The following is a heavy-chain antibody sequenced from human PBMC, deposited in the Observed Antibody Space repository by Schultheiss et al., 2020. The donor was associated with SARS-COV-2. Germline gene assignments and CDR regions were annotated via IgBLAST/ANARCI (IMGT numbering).Heavy chain of an antibody. CDR2: IYYSGST. D-gene: IGHD3-10*01. V-gene: IGHV4-61*05. CDR3: ASLVAGDYYYYGMDV. J-gene: IGHJ6*02. CDR1: GGSISSSSYY. Sequence: SETLSLTCTVSGGSISSSSYYWGWIRQPPGKGLEWIGYIYYSGSTNYNPSLKSRVTISVDTSKNQFSLKLSSVTAADTAVYYCASLVAGDYYYYGMDVWGQGTTVTVSS.